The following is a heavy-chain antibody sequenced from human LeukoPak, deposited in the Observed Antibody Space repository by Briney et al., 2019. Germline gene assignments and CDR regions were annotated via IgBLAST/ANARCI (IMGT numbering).Heavy chain of an antibody. J-gene: IGHJ4*02. Sequence: ASVKVSCKASGYTFTSYYMHWVRQAPGQGLEWMGWMNPIGGNTGYARKFQGRVTMTRNTSISTAYMELSSLVSEDTAVYYCARGTPQDYWGQGTLVTVSS. CDR3: ARGTPQDY. V-gene: IGHV1-8*02. CDR2: MNPIGGNT. CDR1: GYTFTSYY.